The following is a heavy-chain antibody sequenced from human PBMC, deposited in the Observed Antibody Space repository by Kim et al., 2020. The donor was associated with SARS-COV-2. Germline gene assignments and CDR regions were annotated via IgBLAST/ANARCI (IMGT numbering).Heavy chain of an antibody. CDR3: ARGRNDYYDSSGHPAGY. D-gene: IGHD3-22*01. Sequence: GGSLRLSCAASGFTFSSYAMHWVRQAPGKGLEWVAVISYDGSNKYYADSVKGRFTISRDNSKNTLYLQMNSLRAEDTAVYYCARGRNDYYDSSGHPAGYWGQGTLVTVSS. V-gene: IGHV3-30*04. CDR1: GFTFSSYA. CDR2: ISYDGSNK. J-gene: IGHJ4*02.